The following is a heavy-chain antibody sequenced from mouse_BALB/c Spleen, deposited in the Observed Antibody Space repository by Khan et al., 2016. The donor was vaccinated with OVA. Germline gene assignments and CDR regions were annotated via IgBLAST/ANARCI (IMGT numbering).Heavy chain of an antibody. CDR1: GFSLTSYD. Sequence: QVQLKQSGPGLVAPSQSLSITCTVSGFSLTSYDISWIRQPPGKGLEWLGVIWTGGGTNYSSAFMSRLSISKDNSKSQVFLKMNSLQTDDTAIYYCVRDYRYDDYFDYWGQGTTLTVSS. CDR3: VRDYRYDDYFDY. D-gene: IGHD2-14*01. J-gene: IGHJ2*01. CDR2: IWTGGGT. V-gene: IGHV2-9-2*01.